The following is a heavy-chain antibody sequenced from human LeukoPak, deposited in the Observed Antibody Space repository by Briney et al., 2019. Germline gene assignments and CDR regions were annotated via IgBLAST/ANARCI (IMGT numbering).Heavy chain of an antibody. CDR3: ARVGLGYTPSDY. V-gene: IGHV3-11*01. Sequence: KPGGSLRLSCAASEFTFSDYYMSWIRQAPGKGLEWASYISSSGSTIYYADSVKGRFTISRDNAKNSLYLQMNSLRADDTAVYYCARVGLGYTPSDYWGQGTLVTVSS. J-gene: IGHJ4*02. CDR1: EFTFSDYY. CDR2: ISSSGSTI. D-gene: IGHD3/OR15-3a*01.